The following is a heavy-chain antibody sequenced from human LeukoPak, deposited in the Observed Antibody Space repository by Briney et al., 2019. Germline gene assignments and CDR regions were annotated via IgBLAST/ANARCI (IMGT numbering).Heavy chain of an antibody. CDR2: ISSSSSYI. V-gene: IGHV3-21*01. J-gene: IGHJ4*02. Sequence: GGSLRLSCVASGFTFSRHSMNWVRQAPGKGLEWVSSISSSSSYIYYADSLKGRFTISRDNAKNSLYLQMNSLRAEDTAVYYCARGRAADPILGGYFDYWGQGTLVTVSS. CDR1: GFTFSRHS. CDR3: ARGRAADPILGGYFDY. D-gene: IGHD6-13*01.